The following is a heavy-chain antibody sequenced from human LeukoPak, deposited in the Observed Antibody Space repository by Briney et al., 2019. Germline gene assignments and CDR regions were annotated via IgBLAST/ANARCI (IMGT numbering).Heavy chain of an antibody. V-gene: IGHV1-8*03. Sequence: ASVKVSCKASGYTFTSYDINWVRRATGQGLEWMGWMNPNSGNTGYAQRFQGRVTITRNTSISTAYMELSSLRSEDTAVYYCARASFSVVPAAPSPGGTFDYWGQGTLVTVSS. D-gene: IGHD2-2*01. CDR2: MNPNSGNT. CDR3: ARASFSVVPAAPSPGGTFDY. CDR1: GYTFTSYD. J-gene: IGHJ4*02.